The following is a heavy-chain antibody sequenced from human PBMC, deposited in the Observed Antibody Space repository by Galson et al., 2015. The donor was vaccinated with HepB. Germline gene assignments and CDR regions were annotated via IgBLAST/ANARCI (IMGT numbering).Heavy chain of an antibody. CDR2: IKQDGSQE. Sequence: SLRLSCAASGFTFTSFWMIWVRQVAGKGLEWVASIKQDGSQEYYVDSVKGRFTISRDNAKNSVYLQLNSLRAEDTAVYYCARGWGWGFDCGGQGALVTVSS. V-gene: IGHV3-7*01. J-gene: IGHJ4*02. D-gene: IGHD7-27*01. CDR3: ARGWGWGFDC. CDR1: GFTFTSFW.